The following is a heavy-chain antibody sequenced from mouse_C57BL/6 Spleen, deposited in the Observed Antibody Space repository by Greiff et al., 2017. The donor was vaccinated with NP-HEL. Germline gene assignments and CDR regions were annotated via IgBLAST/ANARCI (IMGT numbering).Heavy chain of an antibody. CDR2: IDPSDSYT. V-gene: IGHV1-69*01. CDR3: ARWGIYYGKMYFDY. D-gene: IGHD2-1*01. CDR1: GYTFTSYW. Sequence: QVQLQQPGAELVMPGASVKLSCKASGYTFTSYWMHWVKQRPGQGLDWIGEIDPSDSYTNYNQKFKGKSTLTVDKSSSTAYMQLSSLTSEDSAVYYCARWGIYYGKMYFDYWGQGTTLTVSS. J-gene: IGHJ2*01.